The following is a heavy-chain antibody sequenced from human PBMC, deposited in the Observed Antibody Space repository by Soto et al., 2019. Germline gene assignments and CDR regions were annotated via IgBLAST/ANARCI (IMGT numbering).Heavy chain of an antibody. CDR2: ISAYNGNT. CDR3: ARRDSSWYWFDP. J-gene: IGHJ5*02. V-gene: IGHV1-18*01. D-gene: IGHD6-13*01. CDR1: GYTFTSYG. Sequence: ASVKVSCKASGYTFTSYGISCVRQAPGQGLEWMGWISAYNGNTNYAQKLQGRVTMTTDTSTSTAYMELRSLRSDDTAVYYCARRDSSWYWFDPWGQGTLVTVSS.